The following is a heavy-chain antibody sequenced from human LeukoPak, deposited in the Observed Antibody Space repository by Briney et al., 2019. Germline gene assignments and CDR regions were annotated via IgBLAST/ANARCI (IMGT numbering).Heavy chain of an antibody. J-gene: IGHJ4*02. CDR3: ARDREDDSSGYGFDY. D-gene: IGHD3-22*01. CDR2: IWYDGSNK. V-gene: IGHV3-33*08. Sequence: GGSLRLSCAASGFSFSTYSMNWVRQAPGKGLEWVAVIWYDGSNKYYADSVKGRFTISRDNSKNTLYLQMNSLRAEDTAVYYCARDREDDSSGYGFDYWGQGTLVTVSS. CDR1: GFSFSTYS.